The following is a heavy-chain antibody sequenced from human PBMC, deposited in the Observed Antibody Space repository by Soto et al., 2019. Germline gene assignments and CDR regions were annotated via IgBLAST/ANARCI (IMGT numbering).Heavy chain of an antibody. CDR2: MNNSGSTI. Sequence: EVQLVESGGGLVQPGGSLRLCCAASGFTFSSYEMNWVRQAPGQGLEWVSDMNNSGSTIYYAATLKGRFTISRYNAKNSLYLQMNSLGAEDTAVYYCARDLGSSAWLDYWGQGTLATASS. CDR1: GFTFSSYE. J-gene: IGHJ4*02. V-gene: IGHV3-48*03. D-gene: IGHD6-6*01. CDR3: ARDLGSSAWLDY.